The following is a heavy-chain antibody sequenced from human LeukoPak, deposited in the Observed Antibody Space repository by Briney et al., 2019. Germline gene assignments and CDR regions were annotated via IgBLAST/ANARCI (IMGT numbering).Heavy chain of an antibody. CDR1: GYTFTNYG. J-gene: IGHJ4*02. CDR3: AIGTSIAGRPDS. CDR2: ISAHNGYI. Sequence: ASVKVSCKASGYTFTNYGISWVRQAPGQGLEWLGWISAHNGYIKYAQKFQDRVTMTTDTSTGTAYMEMGSLRSDDTGVYYCAIGTSIAGRPDSWGKGTLVTVSS. V-gene: IGHV1-18*01. D-gene: IGHD6-6*01.